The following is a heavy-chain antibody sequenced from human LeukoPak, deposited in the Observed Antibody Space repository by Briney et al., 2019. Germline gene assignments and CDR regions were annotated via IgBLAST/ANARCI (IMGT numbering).Heavy chain of an antibody. D-gene: IGHD2-21*01. CDR1: GFTFSAAW. CDR2: IKEDGSVK. CDR3: ARDVAYNRFDP. J-gene: IGHJ5*02. V-gene: IGHV3-7*04. Sequence: GGSLRLSCAASGFTFSAAWMAWIRQPPGKGLEWVGNIKEDGSVKNYLDSVKGRFTISRDNAKSSLYLQMNSLRAEDTAFYFCARDVAYNRFDPWGQGTLVTVSS.